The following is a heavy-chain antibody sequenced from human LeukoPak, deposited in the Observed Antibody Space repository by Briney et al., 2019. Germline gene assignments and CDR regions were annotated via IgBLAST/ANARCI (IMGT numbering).Heavy chain of an antibody. D-gene: IGHD4-11*01. CDR2: IYYSGST. CDR1: GGSISSYY. V-gene: IGHV4-59*01. Sequence: PSQTLSLTCTVSGGSISSYYWSWIRQPPGKGLEWIGYIYYSGSTNYNPSLKSRVTISVDTPKNQLSLKPSSVTAADTAVYYCARAHSNYSPGYYGMDVWGQGTTVTVSS. J-gene: IGHJ6*02. CDR3: ARAHSNYSPGYYGMDV.